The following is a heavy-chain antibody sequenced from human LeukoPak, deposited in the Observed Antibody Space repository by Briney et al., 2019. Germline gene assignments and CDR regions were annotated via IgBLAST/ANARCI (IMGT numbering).Heavy chain of an antibody. CDR1: GYTFTGYY. D-gene: IGHD3-22*01. V-gene: IGHV1-2*02. Sequence: ASVNVSCKASGYTFTGYYMHWVRQAPGQGLEWMGWINPNSGGTNYAQKFQGRVTMTRDTSISTAYMELSRLRSDDTAVYYCARVRDYYDSSGYFDLFDYWGQGTLVTVSS. CDR3: ARVRDYYDSSGYFDLFDY. J-gene: IGHJ4*02. CDR2: INPNSGGT.